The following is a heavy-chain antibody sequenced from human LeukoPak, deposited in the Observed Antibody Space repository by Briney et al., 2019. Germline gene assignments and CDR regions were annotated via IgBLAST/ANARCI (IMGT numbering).Heavy chain of an antibody. D-gene: IGHD1-26*01. CDR3: ARAVGAWAAFDV. J-gene: IGHJ3*01. Sequence: SETLSLTCVVSGASIRGTDWWSWVRQAPGKGLGWIGEVFHSGGTNYNLSLKSRVTLSVDKSKNQFSLKLTSLTAADTAVYYCARAVGAWAAFDVWGQGTMVAVSS. CDR1: GASIRGTDW. V-gene: IGHV4-4*02. CDR2: VFHSGGT.